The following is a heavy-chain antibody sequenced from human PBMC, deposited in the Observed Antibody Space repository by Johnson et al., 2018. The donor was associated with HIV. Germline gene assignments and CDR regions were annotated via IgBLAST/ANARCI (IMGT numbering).Heavy chain of an antibody. CDR2: IYSGGRT. CDR3: ARDPITPYERGPDAFDI. V-gene: IGHV3-53*01. D-gene: IGHD2-21*01. J-gene: IGHJ3*02. CDR1: GFTVSNNF. Sequence: MQLVESGGGLIQPGESLRLSCAASGFTVSNNFMSWVRQAPGKGLEWVSVIYSGGRTYYTDSVKGRFTISRDTAKNTLYLQMNSLRVEDTAVYYCARDPITPYERGPDAFDIWGQGTMVTVSS.